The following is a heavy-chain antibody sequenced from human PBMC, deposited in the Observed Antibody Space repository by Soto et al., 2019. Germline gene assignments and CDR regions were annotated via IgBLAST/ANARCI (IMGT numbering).Heavy chain of an antibody. J-gene: IGHJ4*02. CDR3: AKDRGGSGWPELDC. D-gene: IGHD6-19*01. CDR1: RFTLSSYI. V-gene: IGHV3-23*01. Sequence: VGSLRLSFTASRFTLSSYIMNWVRQAPGKGLEWISTITADGGGTFYADSVKGRFTISRDNSKNTLYLQMDNLRAEDTALYYCAKDRGGSGWPELDCWGQGTQVTVSS. CDR2: ITADGGGT.